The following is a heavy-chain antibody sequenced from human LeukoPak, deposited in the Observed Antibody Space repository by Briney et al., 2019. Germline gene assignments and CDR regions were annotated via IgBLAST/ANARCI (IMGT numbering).Heavy chain of an antibody. J-gene: IGHJ4*02. V-gene: IGHV4-39*01. CDR2: IYYSGST. CDR3: ARLRRDGYNYFDY. CDR1: GGSISSYY. Sequence: SETLSLTCTVSGGSISSYYWGWIRQPPGKGLEWIGSIYYSGSTYYNPSLKGRVTISVDTSKNQFSLKLSSVTAADTAVYYCARLRRDGYNYFDYWGQGTLVTVSS. D-gene: IGHD5-24*01.